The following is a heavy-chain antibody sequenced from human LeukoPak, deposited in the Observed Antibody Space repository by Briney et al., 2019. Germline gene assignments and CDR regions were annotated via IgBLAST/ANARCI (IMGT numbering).Heavy chain of an antibody. CDR1: GGSISSYY. D-gene: IGHD5-12*01. CDR3: ARDGNSGYTFDY. V-gene: IGHV4-4*07. Sequence: SETLSLTCTVSGGSISSYYWSWTRHPAGQGLEWIGRIYTSGSTKYNPSLKRRVTMSVDTSKNQFSLKLSSVTAADTAVYYCARDGNSGYTFDYWGQGTLVTVSS. J-gene: IGHJ4*02. CDR2: IYTSGST.